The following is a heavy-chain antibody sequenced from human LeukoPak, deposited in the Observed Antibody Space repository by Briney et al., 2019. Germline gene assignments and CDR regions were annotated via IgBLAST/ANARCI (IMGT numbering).Heavy chain of an antibody. D-gene: IGHD2-8*01. Sequence: GGSLRLSCAASGFTLRSSAMSWVRQAPGKGLEWVSAISGDGGTISYAASVRGRFTISRDNAKNTLFLQMSSLRAGGTALYYCAKELYGNPSGYWGQGTRVTVS. CDR1: GFTLRSSA. V-gene: IGHV3-23*01. CDR2: ISGDGGTI. CDR3: AKELYGNPSGY. J-gene: IGHJ4*02.